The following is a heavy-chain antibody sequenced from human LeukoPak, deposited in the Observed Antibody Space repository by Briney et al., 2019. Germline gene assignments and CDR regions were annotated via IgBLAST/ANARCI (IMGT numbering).Heavy chain of an antibody. J-gene: IGHJ4*02. CDR1: GYTFTSYA. Sequence: ASVKVSCKASGYTFTSYAMHWVRQAPGQRLEWMGWINPNSGGTNYAQKFQGRVTMTRDTSISTAYMELSRLRSDDTAVYYCARLSSFLDDLGLWGQGTLVTVSS. D-gene: IGHD3-3*02. V-gene: IGHV1-2*02. CDR2: INPNSGGT. CDR3: ARLSSFLDDLGL.